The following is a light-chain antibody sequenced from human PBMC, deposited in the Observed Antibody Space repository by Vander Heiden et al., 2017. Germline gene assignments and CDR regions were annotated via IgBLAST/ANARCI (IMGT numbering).Light chain of an antibody. CDR1: SSNIGSNY. V-gene: IGLV1-47*01. Sequence: QSVLTQPPSASGTPGQRVHISCSGSSSNIGSNYVYWYQQLPGTAPKLLIYRNNQRPSGVPDRFSGSKSGTSASLAISGLRSEDEADYYCAAWDDSLSGVVFGGGTKLTVL. CDR2: RNN. CDR3: AAWDDSLSGVV. J-gene: IGLJ2*01.